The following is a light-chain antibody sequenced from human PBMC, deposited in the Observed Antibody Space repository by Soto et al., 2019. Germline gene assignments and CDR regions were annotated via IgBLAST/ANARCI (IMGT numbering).Light chain of an antibody. CDR3: SSYTSGSSHYV. CDR1: SSYVGAYYS. V-gene: IGLV2-14*01. CDR2: GVT. J-gene: IGLJ1*01. Sequence: QSALTQPASVSGSPGQSITISCTGTSSYVGAYYSVSWYQHHPGKAPKLIIYGVTNRPSGVSNRFSGSKSGNTASLTISGLQAEDEADYHCSSYTSGSSHYVFGTGTKLTVL.